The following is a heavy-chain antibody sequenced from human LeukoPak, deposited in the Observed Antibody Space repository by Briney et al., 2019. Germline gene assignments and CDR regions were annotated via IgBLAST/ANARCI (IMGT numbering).Heavy chain of an antibody. CDR3: NTAGYSSSWVDY. V-gene: IGHV3-7*01. Sequence: GGSLRLSCAASGFTFSSYWMSWVRQAPGKGLEWVANIKQDGSEKYYVDSVKGRFTISRDNAKNSLYLQMNSLRAEDTAVYYCNTAGYSSSWVDYWGQGTLVTVSS. J-gene: IGHJ4*02. D-gene: IGHD6-13*01. CDR1: GFTFSSYW. CDR2: IKQDGSEK.